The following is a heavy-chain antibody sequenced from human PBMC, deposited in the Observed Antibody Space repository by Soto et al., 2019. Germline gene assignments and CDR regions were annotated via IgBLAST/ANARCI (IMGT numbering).Heavy chain of an antibody. CDR2: SRNKANSYST. J-gene: IGHJ2*01. CDR3: AKESASDNWYFDL. V-gene: IGHV3-72*01. Sequence: SCAASGFIFSDHYMDWVRQAPGKGLEWVARSRNKANSYSTEYAASVEGRFSVSRDNFKKTAFLDMNSLTTEDTSTYYCAKESASDNWYFDLWGRGTLVTVS. D-gene: IGHD3-3*01. CDR1: GFIFSDHY.